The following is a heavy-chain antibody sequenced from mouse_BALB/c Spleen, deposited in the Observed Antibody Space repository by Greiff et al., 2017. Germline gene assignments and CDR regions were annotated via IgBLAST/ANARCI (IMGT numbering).Heavy chain of an antibody. Sequence: VQLQQSGAELARPGASVKLSCKASGYTFTSYWMQWVKQRPGQGLEWIGAIYPGDGDTRYTQKFKGKATLTADKSSSTAYMQLSSLASEDSAVYYCARDYGSSGYFDVWGAGTTVTVSS. CDR3: ARDYGSSGYFDV. D-gene: IGHD1-1*01. V-gene: IGHV1-87*01. CDR2: IYPGDGDT. J-gene: IGHJ1*01. CDR1: GYTFTSYW.